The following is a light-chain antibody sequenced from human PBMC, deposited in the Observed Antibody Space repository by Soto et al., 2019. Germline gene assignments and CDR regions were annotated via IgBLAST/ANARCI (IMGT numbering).Light chain of an antibody. Sequence: QSVLNQPASVAGCPGQSVILSCTGTSSDVGAYNYVSWYQQHPGKAPKLMIYEVSNRPSGVSNRFSASKSGNTASLTISGLXAEDEADYYCSSHSSSSTPYVFGSGTKVT. J-gene: IGLJ1*01. V-gene: IGLV2-14*01. CDR1: SSDVGAYNY. CDR3: SSHSSSSTPYV. CDR2: EVS.